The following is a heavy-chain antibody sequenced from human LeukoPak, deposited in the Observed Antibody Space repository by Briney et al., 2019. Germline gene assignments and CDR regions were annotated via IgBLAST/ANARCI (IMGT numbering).Heavy chain of an antibody. V-gene: IGHV3-23*01. CDR2: ISGSGGST. J-gene: IGHJ6*03. D-gene: IGHD3-3*01. CDR1: GFTFSSYA. Sequence: GGSLRLSCAASGFTFSSYAMSWVRQAPGKGLEWVSAISGSGGSTYYADSVKGRFTISRDNSKNTLYLQMNSLRAEDTAVYYCAKDLAWSGYSYYYYYYMDVWGKGTTVTVSS. CDR3: AKDLAWSGYSYYYYYYMDV.